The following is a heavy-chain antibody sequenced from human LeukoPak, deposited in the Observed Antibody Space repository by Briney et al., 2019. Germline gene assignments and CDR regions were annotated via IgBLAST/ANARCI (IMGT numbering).Heavy chain of an antibody. CDR1: GYSISSGYY. Sequence: SPSETLSLTCTVSGYSISSGYYWGWIRQPPGKGLEWIGSIYYSGSTNYNPSLKSRVTISVDTSKNQFSLKLSSVTAADTAVYYCARGPDYYGSGRHVDYWGQGTLVTVSS. CDR3: ARGPDYYGSGRHVDY. D-gene: IGHD3-10*01. CDR2: IYYSGST. J-gene: IGHJ4*02. V-gene: IGHV4-38-2*02.